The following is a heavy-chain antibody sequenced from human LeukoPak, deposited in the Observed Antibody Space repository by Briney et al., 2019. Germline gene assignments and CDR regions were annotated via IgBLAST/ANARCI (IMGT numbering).Heavy chain of an antibody. CDR2: IYTSGST. Sequence: SEALSLTCTVSGGSISSYYWSWIRQPAGKGLEWIGRIYTSGSTNYNPSLKSRVTMSVDTSKNQFSLKLSSVTAADTAVYYCARTPYSGSKRDGFFDYWGQGTLVTVSS. CDR3: ARTPYSGSKRDGFFDY. J-gene: IGHJ4*02. D-gene: IGHD1-26*01. CDR1: GGSISSYY. V-gene: IGHV4-4*07.